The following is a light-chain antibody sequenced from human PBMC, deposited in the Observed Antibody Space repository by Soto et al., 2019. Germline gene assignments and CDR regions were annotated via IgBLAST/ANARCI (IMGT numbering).Light chain of an antibody. Sequence: EIVLTQSPGTLSLSPGERATLSCRASQSVATIYLAWYQQKPGQAPKLLMSGTSTRATGIPDRFSGSGSGTDFTLTISSLEPEDFAVYYCQQRGNWPQTFGPGTKVDI. CDR3: QQRGNWPQT. CDR2: GTS. V-gene: IGKV3D-20*02. J-gene: IGKJ3*01. CDR1: QSVATIY.